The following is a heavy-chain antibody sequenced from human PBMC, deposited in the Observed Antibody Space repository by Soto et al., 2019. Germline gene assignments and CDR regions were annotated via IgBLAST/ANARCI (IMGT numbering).Heavy chain of an antibody. Sequence: GGSLRLSCAASGFTFSNAWMNWVRQAPGKGLEWVGRIKSKTDGGTTDYAAPVKGRFTISRDDSKNTLYLQMNSLKTEDTAVYYCTPFHYYGSGSYTLDVWGQGTTVTVSS. J-gene: IGHJ6*02. CDR3: TPFHYYGSGSYTLDV. CDR2: IKSKTDGGTT. V-gene: IGHV3-15*07. D-gene: IGHD3-10*01. CDR1: GFTFSNAW.